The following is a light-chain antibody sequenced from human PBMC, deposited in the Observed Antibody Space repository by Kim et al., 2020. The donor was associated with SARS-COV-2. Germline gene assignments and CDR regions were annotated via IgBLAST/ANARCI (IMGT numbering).Light chain of an antibody. Sequence: GQRVTISCSGSSSNIGSNSVNWYQQLPGTAPKLLIYANNQRPSGVPVRFSGSKSGTSTSLAISGLQSEDEADYYCAAWDDSLNGPIFGGGTQLTVL. V-gene: IGLV1-44*01. CDR2: ANN. J-gene: IGLJ2*01. CDR1: SSNIGSNS. CDR3: AAWDDSLNGPI.